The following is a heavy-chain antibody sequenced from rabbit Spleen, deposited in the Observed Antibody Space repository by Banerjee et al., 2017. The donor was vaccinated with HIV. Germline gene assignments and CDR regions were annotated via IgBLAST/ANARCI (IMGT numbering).Heavy chain of an antibody. CDR3: ARVGGGYGIMTFTL. CDR2: IDIGSSGFT. V-gene: IGHV1S40*01. D-gene: IGHD7-1*01. Sequence: QSLEESGGDLVKPGASLTLTCKASGLDFSGDSYDSYMCWVRQAPGKGLEWIACIDIGSSGFTYFASWAKGRFTISKTSSTTVTLQMTSLTAADTATYFCARVGGGYGIMTFTLWGQGTLVTVS. J-gene: IGHJ3*01. CDR1: GLDFSGDSY.